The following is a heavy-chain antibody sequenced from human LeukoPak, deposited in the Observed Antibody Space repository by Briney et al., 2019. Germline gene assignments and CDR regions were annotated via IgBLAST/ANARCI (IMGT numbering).Heavy chain of an antibody. D-gene: IGHD6-19*01. Sequence: GESLKISCKGSGYSFTTSWIGWVRQMPGKGLEWMGIIYPGDSDTRYSPSFQGQVTISADKSISTAYLQWSSLKASDTAIYYCARRGGDVSGWHNWFDPWGQGTLVTVSS. CDR2: IYPGDSDT. V-gene: IGHV5-51*01. CDR3: ARRGGDVSGWHNWFDP. CDR1: GYSFTTSW. J-gene: IGHJ5*02.